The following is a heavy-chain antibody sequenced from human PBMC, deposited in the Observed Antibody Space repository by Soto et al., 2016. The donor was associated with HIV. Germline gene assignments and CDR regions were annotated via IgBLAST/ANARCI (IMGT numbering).Heavy chain of an antibody. D-gene: IGHD4-17*01. CDR1: GYTFTDYY. J-gene: IGHJ3*02. CDR3: ARGYDHADYGGAFDI. Sequence: QVQLVQSGAEVKKPGASMKVSCKASGYTFTDYYVHWVRQAPGQGLEWMGWINPNNGATNHAQKFQGRVTLTTDTMELTSLRSDDTAVYYCARGYDHADYGGAFDIWGQGDSGHHLF. V-gene: IGHV1-2*02. CDR2: INPNNGAT.